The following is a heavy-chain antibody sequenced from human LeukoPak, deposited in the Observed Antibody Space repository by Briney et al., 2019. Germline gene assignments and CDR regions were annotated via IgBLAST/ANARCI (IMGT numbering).Heavy chain of an antibody. Sequence: GGSLRLSCAASGFIFSSYEMNWVRQAPGKGLEWVSYISSSGSTIYYADSVKGRFTISRDNAKNSLYLQMNSLRAEDTAVYYCARASGGYSFDYWGQGTLVTVSS. V-gene: IGHV3-48*03. D-gene: IGHD3-22*01. CDR1: GFIFSSYE. CDR2: ISSSGSTI. CDR3: ARASGGYSFDY. J-gene: IGHJ4*02.